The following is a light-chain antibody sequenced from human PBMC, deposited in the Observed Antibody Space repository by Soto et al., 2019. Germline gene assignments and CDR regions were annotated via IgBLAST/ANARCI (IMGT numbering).Light chain of an antibody. CDR2: DVS. CDR3: AAWDDRLSDLL. CDR1: SSDIGNYNY. V-gene: IGLV2-11*01. J-gene: IGLJ2*01. Sequence: QSALTQPRSVSGSPGQSVTISCTGTSSDIGNYNYVSWYQQYPGKAPKLIIYDVSKRPSGIPDRFFGSKFGNTASLTISGLQAEDEADYYCAAWDDRLSDLLFGGGTKVTVL.